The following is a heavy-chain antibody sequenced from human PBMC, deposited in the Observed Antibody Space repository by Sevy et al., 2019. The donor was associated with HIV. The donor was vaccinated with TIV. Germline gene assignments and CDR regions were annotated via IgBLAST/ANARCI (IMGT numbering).Heavy chain of an antibody. J-gene: IGHJ4*02. V-gene: IGHV3-7*03. CDR2: IKQDGNET. CDR1: GFNFRNSW. Sequence: GGSLRLSCATFGFNFRNSWMAWVRQTPGKGLEFLADIKQDGNETYYVDSVKGRFTVSRDNAKNSLHLQMNSLRAEDTAMYFCVRDKDEGASVLDYWGQGTPVTVSS. CDR3: VRDKDEGASVLDY. D-gene: IGHD1-26*01.